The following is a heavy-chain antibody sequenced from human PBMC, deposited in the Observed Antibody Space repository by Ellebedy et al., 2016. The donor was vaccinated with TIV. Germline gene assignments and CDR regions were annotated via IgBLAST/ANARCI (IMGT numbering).Heavy chain of an antibody. V-gene: IGHV4-4*07. D-gene: IGHD2-15*01. CDR2: IYTSGTT. CDR1: GGSISSYY. CDR3: ARDRINWFDP. J-gene: IGHJ5*02. Sequence: MPSETLSLTCTVSGGSISSYYWSRIRQPAGKGLEWIGRIYTSGTTYYNPSLKSRVTVSVDTSKNQFYLNLSSVTAADTAVYYCARDRINWFDPWGQGTLGTVSS.